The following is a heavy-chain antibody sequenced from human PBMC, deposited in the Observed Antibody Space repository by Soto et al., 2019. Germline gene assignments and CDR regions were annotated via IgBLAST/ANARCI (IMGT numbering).Heavy chain of an antibody. CDR2: IYHSGST. CDR1: GGSISSGGYS. CDR3: ARGAYSSSVTFFDY. Sequence: QLQLQESGSGLVKPSQTLSLTCAVSGGSISSGGYSWSWIRQPPGKGLEWIGYIYHSGSTYYNPSLKSRVTISVDRSKNQFSLKLSSVTAADTAVDYCARGAYSSSVTFFDYWGQGTLVTVSS. V-gene: IGHV4-30-2*01. J-gene: IGHJ4*02. D-gene: IGHD6-6*01.